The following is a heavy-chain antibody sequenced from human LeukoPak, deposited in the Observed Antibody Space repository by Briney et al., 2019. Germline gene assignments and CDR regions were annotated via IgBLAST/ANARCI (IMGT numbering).Heavy chain of an antibody. J-gene: IGHJ6*04. Sequence: GGSLRLSCAASGFTFSSYSMNWVRQAPGKGMEWVSSISSISSYIYYADSVKGRFTISRDNAKNSLYLQMNSLRAEDTAVYYCARDDEQWLETGYYYGMDVWGKGTTVTVSS. CDR2: ISSISSYI. V-gene: IGHV3-21*01. CDR3: ARDDEQWLETGYYYGMDV. CDR1: GFTFSSYS. D-gene: IGHD6-19*01.